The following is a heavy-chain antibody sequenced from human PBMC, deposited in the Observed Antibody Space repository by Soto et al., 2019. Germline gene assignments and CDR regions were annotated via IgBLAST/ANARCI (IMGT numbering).Heavy chain of an antibody. J-gene: IGHJ4*02. CDR1: GFTFSSYW. D-gene: IGHD3-22*01. CDR2: IKYDGSEK. CDR3: ASSPHKDSRPDY. Sequence: PGGSLRLSCAASGFTFSSYWISWVRQAPGRGLEWMANIKYDGSEKYYVDSVKGRLTISRDNAKNSLYLQMNSLRAEDTAVYYCASSPHKDSRPDYWGQGTLVTVSS. V-gene: IGHV3-7*03.